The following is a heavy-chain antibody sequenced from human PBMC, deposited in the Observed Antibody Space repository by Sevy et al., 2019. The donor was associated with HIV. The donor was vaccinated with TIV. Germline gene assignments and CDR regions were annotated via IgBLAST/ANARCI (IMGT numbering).Heavy chain of an antibody. CDR1: GFTFSSYA. V-gene: IGHV3-30-3*01. D-gene: IGHD3-22*01. Sequence: GGSLRLSCAASGFTFSSYAMHWVCQAPGKGLEWVAVISYDGSNKYYADSVKGRFTISRDNSKNTLYLQMNSLRAEDTAVYYCARVDYYDSSGYYYAGGFDYWGQGTLVTVSS. J-gene: IGHJ4*02. CDR2: ISYDGSNK. CDR3: ARVDYYDSSGYYYAGGFDY.